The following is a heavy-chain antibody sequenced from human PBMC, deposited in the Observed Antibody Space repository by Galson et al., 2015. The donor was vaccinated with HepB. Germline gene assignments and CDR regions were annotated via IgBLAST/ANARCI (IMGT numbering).Heavy chain of an antibody. J-gene: IGHJ4*02. Sequence: SLRLSCAASGFTFSSYGMHRVRQAPGKGLEWVAVITYDGTNKFYARSVKGRFTISRDNSGNTLSLHMNSLGPEDTALYYCVKGGGYSAIRGRGGFDSWGQGALVTVSS. CDR1: GFTFSSYG. D-gene: IGHD5-12*01. V-gene: IGHV3-30*03. CDR2: ITYDGTNK. CDR3: VKGGGYSAIRGRGGFDS.